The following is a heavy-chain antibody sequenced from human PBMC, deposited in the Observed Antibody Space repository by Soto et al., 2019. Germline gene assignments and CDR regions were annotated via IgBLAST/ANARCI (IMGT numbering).Heavy chain of an antibody. D-gene: IGHD2-8*02. Sequence: EVQLVESGGGLIQPGGSLRLSCVASGFSFSDNYMTWVRQAPGKGLEWVSGIYSDSITDYAESVKGRCTISRDKSKNTLYLHMKGLSAEETAVAYCARHTGASSDYWGQGTLVTVSS. J-gene: IGHJ4*02. CDR3: ARHTGASSDY. CDR2: IYSDSIT. V-gene: IGHV3-53*01. CDR1: GFSFSDNY.